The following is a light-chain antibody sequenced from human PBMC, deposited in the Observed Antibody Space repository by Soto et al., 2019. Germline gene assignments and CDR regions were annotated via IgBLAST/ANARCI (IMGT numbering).Light chain of an antibody. V-gene: IGKV1-5*03. J-gene: IGKJ1*01. CDR2: KAS. CDR3: QNYNDFPRT. Sequence: DIQMTLSPSTLSASVGDRVTISCRASQSIGSWLAWYQHKPGKAPKRLIYKASTLESGVPSRFSGSGSGTEFTLSISSLQPDDFATYYCQNYNDFPRTFDQGTKV. CDR1: QSIGSW.